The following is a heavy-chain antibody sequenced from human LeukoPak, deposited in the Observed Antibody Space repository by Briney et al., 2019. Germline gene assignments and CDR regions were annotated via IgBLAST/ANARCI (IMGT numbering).Heavy chain of an antibody. CDR2: FDPEDGET. CDR1: GYTLTELS. D-gene: IGHD6-19*01. V-gene: IGHV1-24*01. J-gene: IGHJ4*02. Sequence: VSVKVSCKVSGYTLTELSMHWVRQAPGKGLEWMGGFDPEDGETIYAQKFQGRVTMTEDTSTDTAYMELSSLRSEDTAVYYCATAGYSSGWYYFDYWGQGTLVTVSS. CDR3: ATAGYSSGWYYFDY.